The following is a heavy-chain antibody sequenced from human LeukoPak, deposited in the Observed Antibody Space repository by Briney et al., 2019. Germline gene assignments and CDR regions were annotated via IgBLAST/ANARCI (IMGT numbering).Heavy chain of an antibody. D-gene: IGHD6-19*01. J-gene: IGHJ4*02. CDR3: ARGGGWPFEN. CDR1: GFTFRSYW. V-gene: IGHV3-7*01. Sequence: GVSLRLSCAASGFTFRSYWMSWVRQAPGKGLEWVANIKQDGSDKYYVDSVKGRFTISRDNAKNSLYLQMNSLRVEDTAVYYCARGGGWPFENWGQGTLVTVSS. CDR2: IKQDGSDK.